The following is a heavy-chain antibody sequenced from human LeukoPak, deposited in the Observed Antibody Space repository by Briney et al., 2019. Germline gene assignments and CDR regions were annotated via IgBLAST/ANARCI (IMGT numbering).Heavy chain of an antibody. J-gene: IGHJ4*02. D-gene: IGHD4-23*01. CDR3: TRAYWVVTPFDY. Sequence: GGSLRLSCAASGFTFSSYSMNWVRQAPGKGLEWVSYISSSSSTMYYADSVKGRFTISRDNAKNSLYLQMNSLRDEDTAVYYCTRAYWVVTPFDYWGQGTLVTVSS. CDR1: GFTFSSYS. CDR2: ISSSSSTM. V-gene: IGHV3-48*02.